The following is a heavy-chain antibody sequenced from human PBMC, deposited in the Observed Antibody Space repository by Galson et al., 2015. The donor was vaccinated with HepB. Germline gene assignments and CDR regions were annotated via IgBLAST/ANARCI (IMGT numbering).Heavy chain of an antibody. V-gene: IGHV3-53*04. D-gene: IGHD6-19*01. CDR2: IYSGGST. CDR3: ARLDSSGWRSYDY. Sequence: SLTLSCAASGFTFSSYSMNWVRQAPGKGLEWVSVIYSGGSTYYADSVKGRFTISRHNSKNTLYLQMNSLRAEDTAVYYCARLDSSGWRSYDYWGQGTLVTVSS. J-gene: IGHJ4*02. CDR1: GFTFSSYS.